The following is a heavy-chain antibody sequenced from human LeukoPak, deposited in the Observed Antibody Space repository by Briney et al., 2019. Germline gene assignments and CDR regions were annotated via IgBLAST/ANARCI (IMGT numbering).Heavy chain of an antibody. Sequence: GGSLRLSCAASGFTFSSYSMNWVRQAPGKGLEWVSYISSSSSTIYYADSVKGRFTISRDNAKDSLYLQMNSLRAEVTAVYYCARGSRDYGDYEAYGDYWGQGTLVTVSS. D-gene: IGHD4-17*01. CDR2: ISSSSSTI. CDR1: GFTFSSYS. V-gene: IGHV3-48*01. J-gene: IGHJ4*02. CDR3: ARGSRDYGDYEAYGDY.